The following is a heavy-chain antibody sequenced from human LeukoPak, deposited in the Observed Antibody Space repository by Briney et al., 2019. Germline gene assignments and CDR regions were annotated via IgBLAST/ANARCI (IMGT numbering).Heavy chain of an antibody. V-gene: IGHV1-2*02. CDR1: GYTFTGQY. D-gene: IGHD3-22*01. Sequence: ASVKVSCKASGYTFTGQYMHWVRQAPGQGLEWMGWINPNSGGTNNAQKFQGRVTMTRDTSISTAYMELTSLRSDDTAVYYCARSGSSGYPYYFDYWGQGTLVTVSS. J-gene: IGHJ4*02. CDR2: INPNSGGT. CDR3: ARSGSSGYPYYFDY.